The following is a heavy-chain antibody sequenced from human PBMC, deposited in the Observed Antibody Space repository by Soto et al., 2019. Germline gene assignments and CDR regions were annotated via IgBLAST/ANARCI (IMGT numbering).Heavy chain of an antibody. CDR3: ARAERNCSGGSCYRRRVPNWFDP. D-gene: IGHD2-15*01. Sequence: SETLSLTCTVSGGSISSGDYYWSWIRQPPGKGLEWIGYIYYSGSTYYNPSLKSRVTISVDTSKNQFSLKLSSVTAADTAVYYCARAERNCSGGSCYRRRVPNWFDPCGQGTLVTVSS. CDR1: GGSISSGDYY. CDR2: IYYSGST. V-gene: IGHV4-30-4*01. J-gene: IGHJ5*02.